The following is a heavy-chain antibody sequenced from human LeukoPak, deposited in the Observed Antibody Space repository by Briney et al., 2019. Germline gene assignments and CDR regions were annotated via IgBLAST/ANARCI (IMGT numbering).Heavy chain of an antibody. CDR2: TYYRSKWYN. Sequence: SSQTLSLTCAISGDSVSSNSAAWNWIRQSPSRGLEWLGRTYYRSKWYNDYAVSVKSRITINPDTSKNQFSLQLNPVTPEDTAVYYCARGVVVVPAAGFDPWGQGTLVTVSS. D-gene: IGHD2-2*01. V-gene: IGHV6-1*01. CDR3: ARGVVVVPAAGFDP. J-gene: IGHJ5*02. CDR1: GDSVSSNSAA.